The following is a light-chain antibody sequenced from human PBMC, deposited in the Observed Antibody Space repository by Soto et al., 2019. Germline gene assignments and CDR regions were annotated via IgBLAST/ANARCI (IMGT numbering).Light chain of an antibody. CDR2: DAS. CDR3: QSRSNWLPEIT. V-gene: IGKV3-11*01. Sequence: EIVLTQSPGTLSLSPGERATLSCRASQSVSTFLAWYQQKPGQAPRLLISDASKRATGVPARFSGSGSGTDLTLTIRRVEPEDFAVLHCQSRSNWLPEITFGEGTRLEI. CDR1: QSVSTF. J-gene: IGKJ5*01.